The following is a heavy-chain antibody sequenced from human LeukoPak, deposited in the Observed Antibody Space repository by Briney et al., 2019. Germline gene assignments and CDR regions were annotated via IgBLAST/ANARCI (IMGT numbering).Heavy chain of an antibody. CDR1: GGSLSSSNW. J-gene: IGHJ4*02. CDR3: ARNPYYYDSSGYVFDY. D-gene: IGHD3-22*01. V-gene: IGHV4-4*02. CDR2: IYHSGST. Sequence: SETLSLTCAVSGGSLSSSNWWSLVRQPPGKGLEWIGEIYHSGSTNYNPSLKSRVTISVDKSKNQFSLKLSSVTAADTAVYYCARNPYYYDSSGYVFDYWGQGTLVTVSS.